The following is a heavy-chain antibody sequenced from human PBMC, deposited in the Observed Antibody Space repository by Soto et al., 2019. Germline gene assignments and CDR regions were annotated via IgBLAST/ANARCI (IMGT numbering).Heavy chain of an antibody. D-gene: IGHD3-9*01. CDR2: SYSTGGT. Sequence: PGGSLRLSCAASGFTLAKYTMGWVRQAPGKGLEWVAESYSTGGTEYADSVKGRFIIFRDNSKSTLFLQMNSLGVGDTALYYCARDREPDGIWTFDSWGQGTLVTVSS. J-gene: IGHJ4*02. CDR1: GFTLAKYT. V-gene: IGHV3-23*01. CDR3: ARDREPDGIWTFDS.